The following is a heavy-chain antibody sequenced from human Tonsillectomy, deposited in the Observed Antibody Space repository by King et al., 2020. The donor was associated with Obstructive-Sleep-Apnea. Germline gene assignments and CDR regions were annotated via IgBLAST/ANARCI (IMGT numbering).Heavy chain of an antibody. V-gene: IGHV6-1*01. CDR2: TYYRSKWYN. J-gene: IGHJ4*02. CDR3: ARALIEGYCSGGCCYGTTPPFDY. CDR1: GDSVSSNSAA. Sequence: VQLQQSGPGLVKPSQTLSLTCAISGDSVSSNSAAWNWIRQSPSRGLEWLGRTYYRSKWYNDYAVSVKSRITINPDPSKNQFSLQLNSVTPEDTAVYYCARALIEGYCSGGCCYGTTPPFDYWGQGTLVTVSS. D-gene: IGHD2-15*01.